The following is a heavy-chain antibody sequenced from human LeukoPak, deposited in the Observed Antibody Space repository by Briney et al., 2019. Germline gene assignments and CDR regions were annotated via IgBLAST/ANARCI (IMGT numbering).Heavy chain of an antibody. D-gene: IGHD6-19*01. V-gene: IGHV1-2*02. CDR3: ARSPSGWYYFDY. J-gene: IGHJ4*02. CDR1: VYTFTGYY. Sequence: ASVKVSCKASVYTFTGYYMHWVRQAPGQGLEWMGWINPNSGGTNYAQKFQGRVTMTRDTSISTAYMELSRLRSDDTAVYYCARSPSGWYYFDYWGQGTLVTVSS. CDR2: INPNSGGT.